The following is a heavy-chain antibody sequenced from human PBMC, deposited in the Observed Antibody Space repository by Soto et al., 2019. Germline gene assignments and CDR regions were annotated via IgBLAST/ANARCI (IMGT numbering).Heavy chain of an antibody. CDR3: ARDPPAFHSAFDY. V-gene: IGHV6-1*01. CDR2: TYYRSKWLH. Sequence: SQTLSLTCAISGDSVSNNGAAWNWIRQSPSRGLEWLGRTYYRSKWLHDYAVSMKVRLTISPDTSKNQFSLHLDSVTPEDTAMYYCARDPPAFHSAFDYWGQGTLVTVSS. CDR1: GDSVSNNGAA. D-gene: IGHD4-4*01. J-gene: IGHJ4*02.